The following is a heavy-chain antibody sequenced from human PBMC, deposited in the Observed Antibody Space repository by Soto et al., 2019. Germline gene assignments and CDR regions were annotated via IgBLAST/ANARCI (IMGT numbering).Heavy chain of an antibody. J-gene: IGHJ6*02. CDR1: GFTFSSYS. Sequence: GGSLRLSCAASGFTFSSYSMNWVRQAPGKGLEWVSYISSSSSTIYYADSVKGRFTISRDNAKNSLYLQMNSLRDEDTAVYYCARVSSVPAAIDYYYGMDVWGQGTTVTVSS. D-gene: IGHD2-2*01. CDR3: ARVSSVPAAIDYYYGMDV. V-gene: IGHV3-48*02. CDR2: ISSSSSTI.